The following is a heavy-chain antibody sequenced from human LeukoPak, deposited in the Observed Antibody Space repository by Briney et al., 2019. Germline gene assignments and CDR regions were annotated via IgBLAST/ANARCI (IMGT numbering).Heavy chain of an antibody. CDR2: IYYSGST. CDR3: ARESSGWYVDY. Sequence: NPSETLSLTCTVPGGSISSYYWSWIRQPPGKGLEWIGYIYYSGSTNYNPSLKSRVTISVDTSKNQFSLKLSSVTAADTAVYYCARESSGWYVDYWGQGTLVTVSS. V-gene: IGHV4-59*01. J-gene: IGHJ4*02. CDR1: GGSISSYY. D-gene: IGHD6-19*01.